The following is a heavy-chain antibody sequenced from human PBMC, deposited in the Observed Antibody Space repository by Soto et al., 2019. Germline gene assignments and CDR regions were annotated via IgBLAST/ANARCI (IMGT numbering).Heavy chain of an antibody. D-gene: IGHD4-17*01. Sequence: SVKVSCKASGGTFSSYAISWVRQAPGQGLEWMGGIIPIFGTANYAQKFQGRVTITADESTSTAYMELSSLRSEDTAVYYCARANQYGDCFDYWGQGTLVTVSS. CDR3: ARANQYGDCFDY. V-gene: IGHV1-69*13. J-gene: IGHJ4*02. CDR1: GGTFSSYA. CDR2: IIPIFGTA.